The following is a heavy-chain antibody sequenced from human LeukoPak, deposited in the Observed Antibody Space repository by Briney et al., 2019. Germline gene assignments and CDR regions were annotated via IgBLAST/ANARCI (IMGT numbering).Heavy chain of an antibody. J-gene: IGHJ4*02. CDR3: ARGGHFTMVRGVIIWGYFDY. Sequence: ASVKVSCKASGYTFTSYGISWVRQAPGQGLEWMGWISAYNGNTDYAQKLQGRVTMTTDTSTSTAYMELRSLRSDDTAVYYCARGGHFTMVRGVIIWGYFDYWGQGTLVTVSS. CDR1: GYTFTSYG. V-gene: IGHV1-18*01. D-gene: IGHD3-10*01. CDR2: ISAYNGNT.